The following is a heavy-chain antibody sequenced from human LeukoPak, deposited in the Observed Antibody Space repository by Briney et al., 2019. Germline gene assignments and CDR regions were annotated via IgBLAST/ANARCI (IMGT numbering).Heavy chain of an antibody. V-gene: IGHV3-74*01. CDR1: GFTFSSYW. D-gene: IGHD6-13*01. CDR2: INSDGSDT. CDR3: ATNRSSWHH. J-gene: IGHJ5*02. Sequence: GGSLRLSCVGSGFTFSSYWMHWVRQAPGKGLVWVSRINSDGSDTNYADSVKGRFTISRDNAKNTLYLQMISLRAEDTAVYYCATNRSSWHHWGQGTLVTVSS.